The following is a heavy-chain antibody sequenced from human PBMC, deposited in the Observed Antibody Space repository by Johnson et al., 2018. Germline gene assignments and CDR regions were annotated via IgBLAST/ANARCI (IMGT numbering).Heavy chain of an antibody. V-gene: IGHV3-43*01. J-gene: IGHJ4*02. Sequence: VQLVQSGGAVVQXGGSLRLXCAASGFTFDEYTMHWFRQVPGQGLEWVSLVTWDGGATCDADSVKGRFTLSSDNAKNTVHLQVSSLRAEDTAVYYCARGGDKGVFDYWGQGTMVTVSS. CDR3: ARGGDKGVFDY. D-gene: IGHD5-18*01. CDR2: VTWDGGAT. CDR1: GFTFDEYT.